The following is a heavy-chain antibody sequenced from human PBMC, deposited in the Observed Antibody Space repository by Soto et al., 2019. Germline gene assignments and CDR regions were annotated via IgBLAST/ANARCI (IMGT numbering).Heavy chain of an antibody. J-gene: IGHJ4*02. Sequence: ASVKVSCKASVYTFTGYYIHWMRQAPGQGLEWMGWINPNSGGTNFAQKFQGWVTMTRDTSISTAYMQLSRLRSDDTAFYYCARAQFSDFWSGFSLYFDYWGQGTLVTVSS. V-gene: IGHV1-2*04. D-gene: IGHD3-3*01. CDR1: VYTFTGYY. CDR3: ARAQFSDFWSGFSLYFDY. CDR2: INPNSGGT.